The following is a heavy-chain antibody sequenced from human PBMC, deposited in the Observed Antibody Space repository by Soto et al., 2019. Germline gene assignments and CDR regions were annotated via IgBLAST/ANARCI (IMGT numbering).Heavy chain of an antibody. D-gene: IGHD1-20*01. J-gene: IGHJ4*02. CDR3: ARGPNNWNLLGY. CDR2: IKGGGSGK. V-gene: IGHV3-7*01. CDR1: GFTFSYYA. Sequence: HPGGSLRLSCAASGFTFSYYAMGWVRQAPGKGLEWVANIKGGGSGKYYVDSVKGRFTISRDNAKNSLYLQMNSLRAEDTAVYYCARGPNNWNLLGYWGQGTLVTVSS.